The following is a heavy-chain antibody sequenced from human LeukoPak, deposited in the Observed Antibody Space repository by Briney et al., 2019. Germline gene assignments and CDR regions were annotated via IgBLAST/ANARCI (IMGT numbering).Heavy chain of an antibody. J-gene: IGHJ6*02. Sequence: GGSLRLSCAASGFTFSSYWMHWVRQAPGKGLVWVSRINTDGSSTSYADSVKGRFTISRDNAKNTLYLQMNSLRAEDTAVYYCARGGQWLVGDYYGMDVWGQGTTVTVSS. CDR2: INTDGSST. D-gene: IGHD6-19*01. V-gene: IGHV3-74*01. CDR1: GFTFSSYW. CDR3: ARGGQWLVGDYYGMDV.